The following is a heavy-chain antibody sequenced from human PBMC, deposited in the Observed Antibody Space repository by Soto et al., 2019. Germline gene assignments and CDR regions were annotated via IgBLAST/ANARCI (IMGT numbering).Heavy chain of an antibody. CDR2: ISAYDDKT. J-gene: IGHJ4*02. CDR3: ARDRLIAVTGIIRN. CDR1: GYPFTSYG. V-gene: IGHV1-18*01. Sequence: GASVKVSCKTSGYPFTSYGINWVRQAPGQGPEWMGWISAYDDKTIYSQKFQGRVTLTADTSTTTAYMELRGLRFDDTAVYYCARDRLIAVTGIIRNWGQGTLVTVSS. D-gene: IGHD6-19*01.